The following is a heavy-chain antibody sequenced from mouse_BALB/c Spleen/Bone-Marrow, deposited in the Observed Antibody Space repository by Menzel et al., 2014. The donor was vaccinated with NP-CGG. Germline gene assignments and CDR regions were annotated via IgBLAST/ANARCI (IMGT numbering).Heavy chain of an antibody. CDR1: GFDFSRYW. CDR2: INPDSSTI. V-gene: IGHV4-1*02. CDR3: ARLGYSGRFAY. Sequence: EVKVEESGGGLVQPGGSLKLSCAASGFDFSRYWMSWVRQAPGKGLEWIGEINPDSSTINYTPSLKDKFIISRDNAKNTLYLQMSKVRSEDTALYYCARLGYSGRFAYWGQGTLVTVSA. D-gene: IGHD2-14*01. J-gene: IGHJ3*01.